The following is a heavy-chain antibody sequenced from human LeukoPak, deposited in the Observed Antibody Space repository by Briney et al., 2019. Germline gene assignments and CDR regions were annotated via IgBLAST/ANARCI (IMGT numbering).Heavy chain of an antibody. J-gene: IGHJ5*02. V-gene: IGHV3-23*01. D-gene: IGHD3-3*01. CDR3: AKASGLRSFPLIS. Sequence: GGSLRLSCAASGFTFTSYAMNWVRQAPGKGLEWVSRISDGTAGTYYADDVKRRFTIYRDNSKTTLYLQMNSLRAAATDVYYCAKASGLRSFPLISWGLGTLVTVSS. CDR2: ISDGTAGT. CDR1: GFTFTSYA.